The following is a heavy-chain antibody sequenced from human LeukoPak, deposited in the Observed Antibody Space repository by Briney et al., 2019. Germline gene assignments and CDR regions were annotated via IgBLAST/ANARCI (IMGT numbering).Heavy chain of an antibody. J-gene: IGHJ4*02. CDR3: ARGPGYY. Sequence: ASVKVSCKASGGTFSSYAISWVRQAPGQGLEWMGMINPRAGSTTYAQKFQGRVTMTRDTSTSTVYMALRNLRSEDTAVYYCARGPGYYWGQGTLVTVSS. CDR1: GGTFSSYA. D-gene: IGHD1-14*01. V-gene: IGHV1-46*01. CDR2: INPRAGST.